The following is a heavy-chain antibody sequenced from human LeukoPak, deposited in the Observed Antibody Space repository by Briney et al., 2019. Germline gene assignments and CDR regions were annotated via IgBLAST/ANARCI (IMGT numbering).Heavy chain of an antibody. D-gene: IGHD3-3*01. CDR2: INSGSRYI. V-gene: IGHV3-21*04. CDR1: GFTFSTYA. J-gene: IGHJ3*02. CDR3: AKDTGRPTDAITMEDNAFDI. Sequence: PRGSLRLSCAASGFTFSTYAMNWVRQAPGKGLEWVSSINSGSRYIYYADSVKGRFTISRDNAKNSLYLQMDSLRAEDTALYYCAKDTGRPTDAITMEDNAFDIWGQGTMVTVSS.